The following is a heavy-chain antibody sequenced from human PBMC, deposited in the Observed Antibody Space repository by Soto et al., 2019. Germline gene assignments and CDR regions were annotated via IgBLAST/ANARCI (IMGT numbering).Heavy chain of an antibody. CDR3: ARNYGGNPEDYYFDY. CDR2: IIPIFGTA. CDR1: GGTFSSYA. D-gene: IGHD4-17*01. J-gene: IGHJ4*02. V-gene: IGHV1-69*13. Sequence: SVKVSCKASGGTFSSYAISWVRQAPGQGLEWMGGIIPIFGTANYAQKFQGRVTITADESTSTAYMELSSLRSEDTAVYYCARNYGGNPEDYYFDYWGQGTLVTV.